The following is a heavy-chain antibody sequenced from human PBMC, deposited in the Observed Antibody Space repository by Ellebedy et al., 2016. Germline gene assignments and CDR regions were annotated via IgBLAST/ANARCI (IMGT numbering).Heavy chain of an antibody. V-gene: IGHV4-30-4*01. CDR2: IYYSGST. CDR1: GGSISSGDYY. Sequence: LRLSCTVSGGSISSGDYYWSWIRQPPGKGLEWIGYIYYSGSTYYNPSLKSRVTMSVDTSKSQFSLRLTSVTAADTAVYYCAKWNGDWNAYDVWGQGTMVTVSS. J-gene: IGHJ3*01. CDR3: AKWNGDWNAYDV. D-gene: IGHD1-1*01.